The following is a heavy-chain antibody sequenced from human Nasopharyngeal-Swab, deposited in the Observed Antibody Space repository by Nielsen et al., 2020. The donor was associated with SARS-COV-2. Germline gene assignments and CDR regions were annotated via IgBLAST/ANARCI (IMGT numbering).Heavy chain of an antibody. CDR1: RGTFSSYA. D-gene: IGHD2-2*01. CDR3: ARGSRVVVPLLYYYYYMDV. CDR2: IIPIFGTA. Sequence: SVNVSCKASRGTFSSYAISWVRQPPGQGLEWMGGIIPIFGTANYAQKFQGRVTLTADESTSTAYMALSSLRSEDTAVYYCARGSRVVVPLLYYYYYMDVWGKGTTVTVSS. J-gene: IGHJ6*03. V-gene: IGHV1-69*13.